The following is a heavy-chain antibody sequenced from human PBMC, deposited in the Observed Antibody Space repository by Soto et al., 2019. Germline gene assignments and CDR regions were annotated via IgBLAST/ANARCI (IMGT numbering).Heavy chain of an antibody. V-gene: IGHV2-5*02. CDR1: GFSLTTSGVG. D-gene: IGHD3-3*01. J-gene: IGHJ4*02. CDR2: IYWDDDK. Sequence: QITLNESGPPVVKPAETLTLTCTFSGFSLTTSGVGVGWIRQSPGKAPEWLALIYWDDDKRYSASLKSRLTITKDTSKIHVILTMASVDPADTATYYCAHRILRTVFGLVTTTAIYFDFWGQGTPVVVSS. CDR3: AHRILRTVFGLVTTTAIYFDF.